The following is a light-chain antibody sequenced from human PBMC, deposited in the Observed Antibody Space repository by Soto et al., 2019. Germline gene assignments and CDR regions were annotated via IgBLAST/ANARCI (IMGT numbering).Light chain of an antibody. J-gene: IGKJ2*01. CDR1: QTISTW. CDR3: QHYNSYPYT. Sequence: DLQMTQSPSTLSASVGDRVTITCRASQTISTWLAWYQQRPGKAPNLLIYKASSLESGVSSRFSGSGSATEFTLTISNLQPDDFATYYCQHYNSYPYTFGQGTKLEIK. CDR2: KAS. V-gene: IGKV1-5*03.